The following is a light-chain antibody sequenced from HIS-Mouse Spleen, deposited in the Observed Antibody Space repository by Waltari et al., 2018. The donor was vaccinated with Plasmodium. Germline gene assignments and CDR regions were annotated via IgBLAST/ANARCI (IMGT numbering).Light chain of an antibody. CDR2: EGS. V-gene: IGLV2-23*01. Sequence: QSALTQPASVSGSPGQSITISCTATSSDVGSYNLVSWYQQHPGKAPKLMIYEGSKRPSGVSNRFSGSKSGNTASLTISGLQAEDEADYYCCSYAGSSTNWVFGGGTKLTVL. J-gene: IGLJ3*02. CDR1: SSDVGSYNL. CDR3: CSYAGSSTNWV.